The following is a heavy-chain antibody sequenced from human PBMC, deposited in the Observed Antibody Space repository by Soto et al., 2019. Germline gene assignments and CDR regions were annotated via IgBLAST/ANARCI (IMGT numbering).Heavy chain of an antibody. J-gene: IGHJ6*02. V-gene: IGHV3-53*01. CDR1: GFTVSSNY. CDR2: IYSGGST. D-gene: IGHD3-3*01. CDR3: ARILRAYYDFWSGYYNYYYYYGMDV. Sequence: PGGSLRLSCAASGFTVSSNYMSWVRQAPGKGLEWVSVIYSGGSTYYADSVKGRFTISRDNSKNTLYLQMNSLRAEDTAVYYCARILRAYYDFWSGYYNYYYYYGMDVWGQGTTVTVSS.